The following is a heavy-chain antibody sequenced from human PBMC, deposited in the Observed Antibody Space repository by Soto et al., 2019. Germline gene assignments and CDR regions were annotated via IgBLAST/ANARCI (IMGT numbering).Heavy chain of an antibody. CDR2: IWYDGSNK. V-gene: IGHV3-33*01. CDR1: GFTFSSYG. D-gene: IGHD2-15*01. Sequence: PGGSLRLSCAASGFTFSSYGMHWVRQAPGKGLEWVAVIWYDGSNKYYADSVKGRFTISRDNSKNTLYLQMNSLRAEDTAVYYCARGCSGGSCYSAFPEYFQHWGQGTLVTVSS. J-gene: IGHJ1*01. CDR3: ARGCSGGSCYSAFPEYFQH.